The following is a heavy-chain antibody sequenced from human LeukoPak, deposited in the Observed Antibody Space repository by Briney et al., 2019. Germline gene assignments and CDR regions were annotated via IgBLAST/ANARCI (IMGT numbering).Heavy chain of an antibody. J-gene: IGHJ5*02. CDR2: INPNSGGT. D-gene: IGHD2-2*02. Sequence: EASVKVSCKASGYTFTGYYMHWVRQAPGQGLEWMGWINPNSGGTNYAQKFQGRVTMTRDTSISTAYMELSRLRSDDTAVYYCATTRELLYRNWFDPWGQGTLVTVSS. CDR1: GYTFTGYY. V-gene: IGHV1-2*02. CDR3: ATTRELLYRNWFDP.